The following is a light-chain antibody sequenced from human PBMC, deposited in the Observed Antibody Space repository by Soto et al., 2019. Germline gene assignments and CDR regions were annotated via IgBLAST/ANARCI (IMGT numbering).Light chain of an antibody. CDR1: SSNIGSNY. CDR2: SNN. CDR3: AAWDDSLSVV. J-gene: IGLJ2*01. Sequence: QSVLTQPPSASGTPEQRVTISCSGSSSNIGSNYVYWYQLLPGTAPKLLIYSNNQRPSGVPDRFSGSKSGTSASLAISGLRSEDEADYYCAAWDDSLSVVFGGGTKLTVL. V-gene: IGLV1-47*01.